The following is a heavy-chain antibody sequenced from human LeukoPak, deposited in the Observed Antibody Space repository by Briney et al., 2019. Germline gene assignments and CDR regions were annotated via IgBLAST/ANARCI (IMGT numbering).Heavy chain of an antibody. CDR1: GFTLSGSW. CDR2: IKEDGSEK. D-gene: IGHD6-13*01. CDR3: ARIMNSSPDY. Sequence: PGGSLRLSCAASGFTLSGSWMSWVRQPPGRGLEGVANIKEDGSEKYYVDSVNGRFTISRDNAKNSVYLQMNSLRAEDTAVYYCARIMNSSPDYWGQGTLVTVSS. V-gene: IGHV3-7*01. J-gene: IGHJ4*02.